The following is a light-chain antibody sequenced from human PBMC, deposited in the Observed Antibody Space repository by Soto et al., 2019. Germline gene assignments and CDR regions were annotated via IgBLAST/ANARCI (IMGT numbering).Light chain of an antibody. V-gene: IGLV2-14*03. CDR1: SSDVGYSNF. CDR3: SSYTSSGTRV. Sequence: QSALTQPASVSGSPGQSITISCIGTSSDVGYSNFVSWYQHHPGKAPKLMIYDVSNRPSGVSNHFSGSKSGNTASLTISGLQAEDEADYYCSSYTSSGTRVFGGGTKVTVL. J-gene: IGLJ2*01. CDR2: DVS.